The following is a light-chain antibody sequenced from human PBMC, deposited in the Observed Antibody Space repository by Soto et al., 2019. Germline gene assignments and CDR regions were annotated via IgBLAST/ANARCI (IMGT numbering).Light chain of an antibody. CDR1: KLGDKY. V-gene: IGLV3-1*01. J-gene: IGLJ2*01. CDR3: QAWDSSTASVV. Sequence: SYELTQPPSVSVSPGQTASITCSGDKLGDKYACWYQQKPGQSPVLVIYQDSKRPSGIPERFSGSNSGNTATLTISGTQAMDEADYYCQAWDSSTASVVFGGWTKLTVL. CDR2: QDS.